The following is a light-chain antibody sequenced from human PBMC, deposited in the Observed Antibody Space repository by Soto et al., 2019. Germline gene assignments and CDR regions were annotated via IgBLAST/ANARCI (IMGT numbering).Light chain of an antibody. Sequence: DIQMTQSPSSLSASVGDRVTITCQARQDVNNSLNWYQQKPRKAPNLLIYDVSNLGTEVPSRFSGSGSGTDFTFTLSRLQPEDIGTYYCQQYHKVPVTFGQGTRLEIK. CDR3: QQYHKVPVT. J-gene: IGKJ5*01. CDR2: DVS. CDR1: QDVNNS. V-gene: IGKV1-33*01.